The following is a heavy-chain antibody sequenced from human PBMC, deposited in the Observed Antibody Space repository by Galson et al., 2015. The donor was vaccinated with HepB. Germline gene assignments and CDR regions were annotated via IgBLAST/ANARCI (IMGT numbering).Heavy chain of an antibody. Sequence: SLRLSCAASGFTFDGYSMNWVRQAPGKGLEWLSYISSSSSTTIYYADAVKGRFTISRDNAKSSLYLQMNSLRAEDTAVYYCARARGLIFSQLFYFDYWGREPWSPSPQ. V-gene: IGHV3-48*04. CDR1: GFTFDGYS. J-gene: IGHJ4*02. D-gene: IGHD2-21*01. CDR2: ISSSSSTTI. CDR3: ARARGLIFSQLFYFDY.